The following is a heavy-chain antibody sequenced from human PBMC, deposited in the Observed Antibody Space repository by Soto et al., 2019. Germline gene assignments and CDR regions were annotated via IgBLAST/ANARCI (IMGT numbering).Heavy chain of an antibody. CDR3: ARSPYSGYNSYYFDY. Sequence: QVQLVQSGAEVKKPGASVQVSCEASGYTFTNYAFHWVRQAPGQSLEWMAWVNAANGNTKYSQKFQGRVTVTRDISASTAYMELNSLRSEDTAIYYCARSPYSGYNSYYFDYWGQGTLVAVSS. V-gene: IGHV1-3*01. D-gene: IGHD5-12*01. J-gene: IGHJ4*02. CDR2: VNAANGNT. CDR1: GYTFTNYA.